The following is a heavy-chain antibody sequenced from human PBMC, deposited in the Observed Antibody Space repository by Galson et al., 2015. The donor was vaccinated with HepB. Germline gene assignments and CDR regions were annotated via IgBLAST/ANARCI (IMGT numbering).Heavy chain of an antibody. D-gene: IGHD1-14*01. J-gene: IGHJ6*03. Sequence: SLRLSCAASGFTFSSYAMHWVRQAPGKGLEWVAVISYDGSNKYYADSVKGRFTISRDNSKNTLYLQMNSLRAEDTAVYYCAKDGRGIIYMDVWGKGTMVTVSS. CDR3: AKDGRGIIYMDV. CDR2: ISYDGSNK. V-gene: IGHV3-30-3*01. CDR1: GFTFSSYA.